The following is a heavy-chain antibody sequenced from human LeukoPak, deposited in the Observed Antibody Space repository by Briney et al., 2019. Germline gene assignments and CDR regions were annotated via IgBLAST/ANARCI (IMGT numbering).Heavy chain of an antibody. J-gene: IGHJ6*02. Sequence: GRSLRLSCAASGFTFSNFGMHWVRQAPGKGLEWVAVIWYDESNKYYADSVKGRFTISRDNSKNTLYLQMNSLRAEDTAVYYCARDQVQNYYYSGMDVWGQGTTDTVSS. CDR3: ARDQVQNYYYSGMDV. D-gene: IGHD2/OR15-2a*01. CDR2: IWYDESNK. V-gene: IGHV3-33*01. CDR1: GFTFSNFG.